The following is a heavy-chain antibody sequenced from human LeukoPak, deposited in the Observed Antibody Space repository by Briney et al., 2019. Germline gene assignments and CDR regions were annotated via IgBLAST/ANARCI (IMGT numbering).Heavy chain of an antibody. CDR1: GLTVSSNF. Sequence: PGGSLRLSCAATGLTVSSNFMSWVRQAPGKGLEWVSVIYGGGSTYYADSVKGRFTISRDTPKNTLYLQMNSLRVEDTAVYYCAKNRGAGSHYYYHMNVWGKGTTVTVSS. V-gene: IGHV3-53*01. J-gene: IGHJ6*03. D-gene: IGHD1-26*01. CDR3: AKNRGAGSHYYYHMNV. CDR2: IYGGGST.